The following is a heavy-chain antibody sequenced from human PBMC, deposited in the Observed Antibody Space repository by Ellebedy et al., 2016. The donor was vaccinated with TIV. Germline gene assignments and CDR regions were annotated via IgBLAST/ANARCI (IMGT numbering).Heavy chain of an antibody. CDR3: AKGASLLEPNSAFDI. Sequence: GESLKISXAASGFTFSSYTMRWVRQAPGKRLEWVSDISGSGGSTYYADSVKGRFTISRDNSKNTLYLQMNSLRAEDTAVYYCAKGASLLEPNSAFDIWGQGTMVIVAS. V-gene: IGHV3-23*01. CDR2: ISGSGGST. D-gene: IGHD1-1*01. CDR1: GFTFSSYT. J-gene: IGHJ3*02.